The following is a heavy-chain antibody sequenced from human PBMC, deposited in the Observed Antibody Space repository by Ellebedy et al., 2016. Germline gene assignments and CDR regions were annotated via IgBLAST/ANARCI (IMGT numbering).Heavy chain of an antibody. Sequence: GGSLRLSXAASGFTFNTYFMSWVRQAPGKGLEWVSTISAGSDNTRFADSVKGRFTVSRDNSRNTVYLRMNNLRVEDTALYYCRQGHYADYWGQGTLVTVSS. J-gene: IGHJ4*02. CDR3: RQGHYADY. CDR2: ISAGSDNT. V-gene: IGHV3-23*01. CDR1: GFTFNTYF.